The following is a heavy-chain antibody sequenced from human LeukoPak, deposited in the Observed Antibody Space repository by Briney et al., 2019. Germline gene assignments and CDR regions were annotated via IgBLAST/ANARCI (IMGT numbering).Heavy chain of an antibody. CDR2: IYYSGST. Sequence: SETLSLTCTVFGGSISSYYWSCIRQPPGKGLEWIGYIYYSGSTNYNPSLKSRVTISVDTSKNQFSLKLSSVTAADTAVYYCARVPYGANDRTSYYYYMDVWGKGTTVTVSS. V-gene: IGHV4-59*01. CDR3: ARVPYGANDRTSYYYYMDV. J-gene: IGHJ6*03. D-gene: IGHD4-17*01. CDR1: GGSISSYY.